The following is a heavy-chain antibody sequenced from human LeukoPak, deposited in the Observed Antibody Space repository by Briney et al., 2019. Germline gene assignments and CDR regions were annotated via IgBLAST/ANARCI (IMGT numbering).Heavy chain of an antibody. CDR3: ARDLGYGSGSYYNGWFDP. J-gene: IGHJ5*02. CDR2: IIPIFGTA. CDR1: GGTFSSYA. V-gene: IGHV1-69*05. D-gene: IGHD3-10*01. Sequence: ASVKVSCKASGGTFSSYAISWVRQAPGQGLEWMGGIIPIFGTANDAQKFQGRVTITTDESTSTAYMELSSLRSEDTAVYYCARDLGYGSGSYYNGWFDPWGQGTLVTVSS.